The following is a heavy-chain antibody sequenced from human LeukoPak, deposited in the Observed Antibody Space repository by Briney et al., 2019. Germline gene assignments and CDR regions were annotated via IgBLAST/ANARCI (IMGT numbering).Heavy chain of an antibody. J-gene: IGHJ4*02. V-gene: IGHV1-2*02. CDR1: GYTFTGYY. D-gene: IGHD3-22*01. CDR2: ISANDGNT. Sequence: ASVKVSCKASGYTFTGYYMHWVRQAPGQGLEWMGGISANDGNTNYAQKFQERVTITRDMSTSTAYMELSSLRSEDTAVYYCAALGRGYYARTWGQGTLVTVSS. CDR3: AALGRGYYART.